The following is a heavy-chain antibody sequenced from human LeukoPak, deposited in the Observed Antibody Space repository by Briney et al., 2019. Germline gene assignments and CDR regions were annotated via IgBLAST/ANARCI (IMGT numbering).Heavy chain of an antibody. V-gene: IGHV3-23*01. D-gene: IGHD3-22*01. J-gene: IGHJ4*02. Sequence: GGSLRLSCAASAFTFKNYWMSWVRQAPGKGLEWVAGITGSGGSTNYADSVKGRFTISRDNPKNTLYLQMNSLRAEDPAVYFCAKRGVVIRVILVGFHKEAYYFDSWGQGALVTVSS. CDR1: AFTFKNYW. CDR3: AKRGVVIRVILVGFHKEAYYFDS. CDR2: ITGSGGST.